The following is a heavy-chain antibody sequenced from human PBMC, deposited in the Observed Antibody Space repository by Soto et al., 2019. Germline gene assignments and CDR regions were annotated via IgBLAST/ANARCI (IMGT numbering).Heavy chain of an antibody. Sequence: ASVKVSCKASGYTFTSYGISWVRQAPGQGLEWMGWISAYNGNTNYAQKLQGRVNMTTDTSTSTAYMELRSLRSDDTAVYYCARERTMGYDSSGYYYPDYWGQGTLVTVSS. CDR3: ARERTMGYDSSGYYYPDY. CDR1: GYTFTSYG. CDR2: ISAYNGNT. J-gene: IGHJ4*02. V-gene: IGHV1-18*01. D-gene: IGHD3-22*01.